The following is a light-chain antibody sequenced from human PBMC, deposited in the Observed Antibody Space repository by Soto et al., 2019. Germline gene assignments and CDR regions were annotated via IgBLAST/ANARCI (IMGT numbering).Light chain of an antibody. V-gene: IGLV2-11*01. J-gene: IGLJ1*01. CDR3: CSYAGSYTFGV. CDR1: SSDVGGYNY. Sequence: QSALTQPRSVSGSPGQSVTISCTGTSSDVGGYNYVSWYQQHPGKAPKLMIYDVSKRPSGVPDRFSGSKSGNTASLTISGLQDEDEADYYCCSYAGSYTFGVFGTGTTLTVL. CDR2: DVS.